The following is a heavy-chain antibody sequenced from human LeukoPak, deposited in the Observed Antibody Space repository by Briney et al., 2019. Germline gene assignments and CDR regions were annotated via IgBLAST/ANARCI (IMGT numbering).Heavy chain of an antibody. CDR2: ISSSGSTI. J-gene: IGHJ4*02. CDR1: GFTFSDYD. Sequence: GGPLRLSCAASGFTFSDYDMSWIRRAPGKGLEWGSYISSSGSTINYADSVKRRFPISTDNAKNSLYMQMTSLRAEDPAVSYCARQQLWLDYWGQGTLVTVSS. V-gene: IGHV3-11*01. D-gene: IGHD5-18*01. CDR3: ARQQLWLDY.